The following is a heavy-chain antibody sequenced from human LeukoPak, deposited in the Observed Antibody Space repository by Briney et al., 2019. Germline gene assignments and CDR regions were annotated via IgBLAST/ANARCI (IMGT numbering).Heavy chain of an antibody. CDR3: ARQGQYYFDY. CDR1: GYTFTGYY. Sequence: ASVKVSFKASGYTFTGYYMHWVRQAPGQGLEWMGWINPNSGGTNYAQKFQGRVTLTRDTSISTAYMELSRLRSDDTTVYYCARQGQYYFDYWGQVTLVTVSS. V-gene: IGHV1-2*02. D-gene: IGHD4-11*01. CDR2: INPNSGGT. J-gene: IGHJ4*02.